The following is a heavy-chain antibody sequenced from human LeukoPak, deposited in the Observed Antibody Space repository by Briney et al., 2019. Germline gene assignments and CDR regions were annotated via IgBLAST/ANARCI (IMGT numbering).Heavy chain of an antibody. Sequence: SETLSLTCAVYGGSFSGYYCSWIRQPPGKGLEWIGEINHSGSTNYNPSLKSRVTISVDTSKNQFSLKLSSVTAADTAVYYCARVVVPAAIDAFDIWGQGTMVTVSS. J-gene: IGHJ3*02. CDR3: ARVVVPAAIDAFDI. D-gene: IGHD2-2*02. V-gene: IGHV4-34*01. CDR1: GGSFSGYY. CDR2: INHSGST.